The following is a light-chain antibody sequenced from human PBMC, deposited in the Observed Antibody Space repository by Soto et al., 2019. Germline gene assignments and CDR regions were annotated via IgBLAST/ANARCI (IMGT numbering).Light chain of an antibody. Sequence: DIVMTQSPATLSASPGERVTLSCRASQCIIDNLAWYQQKPRQAPSLLIYGASTRDTTIPCRFSGSGSGTDFTLTISSLQSEDFAVYYCQQSNTWPYTFGQGTRVDIK. J-gene: IGKJ2*01. V-gene: IGKV3-15*01. CDR1: QCIIDN. CDR2: GAS. CDR3: QQSNTWPYT.